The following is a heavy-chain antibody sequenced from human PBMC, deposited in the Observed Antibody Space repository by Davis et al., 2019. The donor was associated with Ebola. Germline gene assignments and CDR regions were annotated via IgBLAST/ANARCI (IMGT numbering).Heavy chain of an antibody. CDR1: GFTFSSYG. D-gene: IGHD3-3*01. V-gene: IGHV3-33*01. J-gene: IGHJ6*02. CDR2: IWYDGSNK. Sequence: GESLKISCAASGFTFSSYGMHWVRQAPGKGLEWVAVIWYDGSNKYYADSVKGRFTISRDNSKNTLYLQMNSLRAEDTAVYYCARDNPYYDFWSGYYTAHYGMDVWGQGTTVTVSS. CDR3: ARDNPYYDFWSGYYTAHYGMDV.